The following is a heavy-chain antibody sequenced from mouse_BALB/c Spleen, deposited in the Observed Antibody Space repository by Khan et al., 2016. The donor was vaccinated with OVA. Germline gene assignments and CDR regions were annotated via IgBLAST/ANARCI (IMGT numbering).Heavy chain of an antibody. CDR2: IWGDGST. CDR1: GVSFTSDG. Sequence: QVQLKESGPGLVAPLKSPFITCTVPGVSFTSDGVSWVCQPSGKGLEWLGVIWGDGSTNYHSALRSRLSIRKDNSKSQVFLKLNSLQSDDTATYYCAKLRVFYFDFWGQGTTLTVSS. J-gene: IGHJ2*01. CDR3: AKLRVFYFDF. V-gene: IGHV2-3*01.